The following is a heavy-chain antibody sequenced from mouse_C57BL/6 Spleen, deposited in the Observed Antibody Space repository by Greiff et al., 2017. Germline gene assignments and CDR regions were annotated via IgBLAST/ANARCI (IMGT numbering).Heavy chain of an antibody. V-gene: IGHV2-5*01. Sequence: QVQLQQSGPGLVQPSQSLSITCTVSGFSLTSYGVHWVRQSPGKGLEWLGVIWRGGSTDYNAAFMSRLSITKDNSKSQVFFKMNSLQADDTAIYYCAKSRYDVGYAMDYWGQGTSVTVSS. CDR3: AKSRYDVGYAMDY. CDR2: IWRGGST. CDR1: GFSLTSYG. D-gene: IGHD2-12*01. J-gene: IGHJ4*01.